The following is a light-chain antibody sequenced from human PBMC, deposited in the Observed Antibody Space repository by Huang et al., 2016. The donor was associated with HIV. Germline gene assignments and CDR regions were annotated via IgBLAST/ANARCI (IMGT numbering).Light chain of an antibody. V-gene: IGKV3-15*01. CDR2: GAS. J-gene: IGKJ1*01. CDR3: QQYDHWPT. CDR1: QSVSSN. Sequence: EIVMTQSPVTRSVSPGERATLSCRASQSVSSNLAWYQQKPGQAPRLLIYGASTRATGTPVRFSGSGSGTEFTLTISSLQSEDFAVYHCQQYDHWPTFGQGTKVEIK.